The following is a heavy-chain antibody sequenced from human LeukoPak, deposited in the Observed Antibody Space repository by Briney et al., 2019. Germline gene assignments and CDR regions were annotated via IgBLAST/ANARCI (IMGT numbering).Heavy chain of an antibody. CDR2: ISYDGSSK. Sequence: GGSLRLSCAASEFTFSSYSMHWVRQAPGKGLEWVAVISYDGSSKSYADSVKGRFAISRDNSKNTLYLQMNSLRAEDTAVYYCARETEVTSETRFDYWGQGTLVTVSS. V-gene: IGHV3-30*09. CDR3: ARETEVTSETRFDY. D-gene: IGHD4-17*01. J-gene: IGHJ4*02. CDR1: EFTFSSYS.